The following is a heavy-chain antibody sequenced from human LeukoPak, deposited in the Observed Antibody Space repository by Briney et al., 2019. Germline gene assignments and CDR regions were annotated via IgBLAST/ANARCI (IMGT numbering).Heavy chain of an antibody. V-gene: IGHV4-34*01. Sequence: SETLSLTCAVYGGSFSGYYWSWIRQPPGKGLEWIGEINHSGSTNYNPSLKSRVTISVDTSKNQFSLKLSSVTAADTAVYYCARGYRAHTLVDTAMETYWGQGTLVTVSS. CDR2: INHSGST. D-gene: IGHD5-18*01. J-gene: IGHJ4*02. CDR3: ARGYRAHTLVDTAMETY. CDR1: GGSFSGYY.